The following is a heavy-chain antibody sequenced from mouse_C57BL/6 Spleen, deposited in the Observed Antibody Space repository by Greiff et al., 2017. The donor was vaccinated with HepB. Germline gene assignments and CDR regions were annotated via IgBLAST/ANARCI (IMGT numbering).Heavy chain of an antibody. V-gene: IGHV3-6*01. CDR3: AREGLYDSAMDY. Sequence: EVQLQESGPGLVKPSQSLSLTCSVTGYSITSGYYWNWIRQFPGNKLEWMGYISYDGSNNYNPSLKNRISITRDTSKNQFFLKLNSVTTEDTATYYCAREGLYDSAMDYWGQGTSVTVSS. CDR1: GYSITSGYY. D-gene: IGHD2-12*01. CDR2: ISYDGSN. J-gene: IGHJ4*01.